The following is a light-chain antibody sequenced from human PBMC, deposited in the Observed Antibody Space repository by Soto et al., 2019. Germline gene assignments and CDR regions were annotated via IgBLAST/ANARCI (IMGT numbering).Light chain of an antibody. CDR2: AAS. V-gene: IGKV1-39*01. CDR1: QSISRN. Sequence: DIQMTQSPSSLSASVGDRVTITCRASQSISRNLNWYQHKPGKAPKLLIYAASSLQNGVPSRFSGGGSGTEVTLSISSLQPEDFGTYYCQQSYTTASITFGQGTRREIK. J-gene: IGKJ5*01. CDR3: QQSYTTASIT.